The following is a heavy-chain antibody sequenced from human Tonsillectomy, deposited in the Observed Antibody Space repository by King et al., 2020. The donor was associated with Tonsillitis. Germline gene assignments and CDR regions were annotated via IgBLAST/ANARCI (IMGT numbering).Heavy chain of an antibody. D-gene: IGHD3-3*01. Sequence: QLQESGPGLVKPSETLSLTCTVSGGSISSSSYYWGWIRQPPGKGLEWLGCIYYSGSTYYNPSLKSRVTISVDTSKNQFSLKLSSVTAADTAVYYCARHEGIFGVEFDYWGQGTLVTVSS. CDR1: GGSISSSSYY. V-gene: IGHV4-39*01. CDR2: IYYSGST. CDR3: ARHEGIFGVEFDY. J-gene: IGHJ4*02.